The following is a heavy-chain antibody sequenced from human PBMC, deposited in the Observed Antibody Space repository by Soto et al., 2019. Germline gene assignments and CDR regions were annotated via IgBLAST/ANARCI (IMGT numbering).Heavy chain of an antibody. Sequence: GGSLRLSCAASGFTFSSYSMNWVRQAPGKGLEWVSSISSSSSYIYYADSVKGRFTISRDNAKNSLYLQMNSLRAEDTAVYYCARDVDCYFWSGYCPFDYWGQGTLVTVSS. CDR2: ISSSSSYI. V-gene: IGHV3-21*01. CDR3: ARDVDCYFWSGYCPFDY. D-gene: IGHD3-3*01. J-gene: IGHJ4*02. CDR1: GFTFSSYS.